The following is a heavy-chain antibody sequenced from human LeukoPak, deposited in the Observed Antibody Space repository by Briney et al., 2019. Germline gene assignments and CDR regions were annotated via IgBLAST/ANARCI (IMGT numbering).Heavy chain of an antibody. D-gene: IGHD3-22*01. V-gene: IGHV1-2*02. CDR1: GYTFTDYY. CDR3: ARNYYGSSGYPDS. CDR2: IHPKSGGT. Sequence: ASVKVSCKASGYTFTDYYMHWVRQAPGEGLEWMGWIHPKSGGTNFAQKFQGRVTMTRDTSISTAYMELRRLTSDDTAVYYCARNYYGSSGYPDSWGQGTLVTVSS. J-gene: IGHJ4*02.